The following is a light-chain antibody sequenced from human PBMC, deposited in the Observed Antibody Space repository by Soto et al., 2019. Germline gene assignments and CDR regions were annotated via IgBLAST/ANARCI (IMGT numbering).Light chain of an antibody. CDR1: SSDIGAYDH. CDR3: ISYTGSRSYV. V-gene: IGLV2-14*01. CDR2: SVS. Sequence: QSALTQPASVSGSPGQSITISCSGTSSDIGAYDHVAWYQQLTGKSPKLMIYSVSNRPSGVSNRFAGSKSGITASLIICGLQAEDEADYCCISYTGSRSYVFGSGTKLTVL. J-gene: IGLJ1*01.